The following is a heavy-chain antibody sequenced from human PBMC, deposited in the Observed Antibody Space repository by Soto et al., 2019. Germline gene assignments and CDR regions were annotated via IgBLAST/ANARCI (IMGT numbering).Heavy chain of an antibody. D-gene: IGHD6-13*01. CDR1: GGSISSYY. V-gene: IGHV4-59*01. Sequence: QVQLQESGPGLVKPSETLSLTCTVSGGSISSYYWIWIRQPPGKGLEWLGYIYYSGSTNYNPSLTSRFTISVETSKNQFSLKLSSVTAADTAVYYCARDLKQQLVQGDYYYGMDVWGQGTTVTVSS. CDR2: IYYSGST. J-gene: IGHJ6*02. CDR3: ARDLKQQLVQGDYYYGMDV.